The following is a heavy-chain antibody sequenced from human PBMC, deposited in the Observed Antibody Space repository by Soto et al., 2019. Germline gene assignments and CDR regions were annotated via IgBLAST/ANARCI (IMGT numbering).Heavy chain of an antibody. Sequence: QVQLVQSGAEVKKPGSSVKVSCKASGGTFNSYAFSWVRQAPGQGLEWMGGIIPIFGPANYAQKFQGRVTITADEFTSSTYMELSSLRSEDTAVYYCATRSEEGYNYDFDYWGQGTLVTVSS. J-gene: IGHJ4*02. CDR2: IIPIFGPA. CDR3: ATRSEEGYNYDFDY. D-gene: IGHD3-3*01. V-gene: IGHV1-69*12. CDR1: GGTFNSYA.